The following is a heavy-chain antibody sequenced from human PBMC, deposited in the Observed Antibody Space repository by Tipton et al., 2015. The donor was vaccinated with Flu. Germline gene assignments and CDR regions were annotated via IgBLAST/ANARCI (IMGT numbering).Heavy chain of an antibody. Sequence: TLSLTCTVSGGSISSYFWSWIRQPAGKGLEWIGRMYISGSTNYNPSLESRVTMSVDTSKNEFSLKLSSVTAADTVVYYCARDGGIAAGGYGMDVWGQGTTVAVSS. CDR2: MYISGST. V-gene: IGHV4-4*07. D-gene: IGHD6-13*01. CDR3: ARDGGIAAGGYGMDV. CDR1: GGSISSYF. J-gene: IGHJ6*02.